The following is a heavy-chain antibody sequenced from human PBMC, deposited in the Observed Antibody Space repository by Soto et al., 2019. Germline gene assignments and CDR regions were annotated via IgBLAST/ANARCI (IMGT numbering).Heavy chain of an antibody. CDR3: AEETSGWYDGGGHGDY. J-gene: IGHJ4*02. CDR2: IVVGSGNT. D-gene: IGHD6-19*01. Sequence: SGNFSCNPSVFTFTRSSVQIKRQARGQRLEWIGWIVVGSGNTNYAQKFQERVTITRDMSTSTAYMELSSMRSEDTAVYYCAEETSGWYDGGGHGDYWGQGTLVTASS. V-gene: IGHV1-58*01. CDR1: VFTFTRSS.